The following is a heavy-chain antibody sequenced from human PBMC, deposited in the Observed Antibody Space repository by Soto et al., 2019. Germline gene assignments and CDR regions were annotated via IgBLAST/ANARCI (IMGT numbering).Heavy chain of an antibody. D-gene: IGHD3-9*01. Sequence: QVQLQESGPGLVKPSQTLSLTCTVSGGSISSGDYYWSWIRQPPGKGLEWIGYIYYSGSTYYNPSLKRRVTISVDTSKNQFSLKLSSVTAADTAVYYCARSASGYDILTGYSPAIFDYWGQGTLVTVSS. CDR1: GGSISSGDYY. CDR3: ARSASGYDILTGYSPAIFDY. J-gene: IGHJ4*02. CDR2: IYYSGST. V-gene: IGHV4-30-4*01.